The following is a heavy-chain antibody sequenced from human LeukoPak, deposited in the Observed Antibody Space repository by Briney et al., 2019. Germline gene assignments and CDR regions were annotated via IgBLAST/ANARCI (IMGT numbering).Heavy chain of an antibody. J-gene: IGHJ6*02. V-gene: IGHV4-59*08. CDR1: VGSLSRYY. D-gene: IGHD3-22*01. Sequence: PSETLSLTCTLSVGSLSRYYASWLRQPPGKGVEWIGYIYYSGSTNYNPPLKSRVTTSVDTCKIHFSLKLSSEPAADTAVYYCARTGYYDCSGYYPACRRGMDVWGQGTTVTVSS. CDR3: ARTGYYDCSGYYPACRRGMDV. CDR2: IYYSGST.